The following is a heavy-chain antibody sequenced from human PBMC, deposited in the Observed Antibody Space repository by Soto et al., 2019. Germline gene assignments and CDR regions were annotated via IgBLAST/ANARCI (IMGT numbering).Heavy chain of an antibody. V-gene: IGHV4-4*07. CDR2: IYTRGDT. D-gene: IGHD3-9*01. CDR1: GGSMISCY. CDR3: AGVRDDIFYGMDV. J-gene: IGHJ6*02. Sequence: KASETLSLTCTVSGGSMISCYWNWIRQPAGKGLEWIGRIYTRGDTNYNPSLKSRVTISIDTSKNEFSLKLTSVTAADTAVYYCAGVRDDIFYGMDVWGQGTTVTVSS.